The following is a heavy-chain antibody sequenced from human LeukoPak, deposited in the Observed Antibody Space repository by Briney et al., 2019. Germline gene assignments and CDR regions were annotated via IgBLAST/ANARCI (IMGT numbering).Heavy chain of an antibody. Sequence: PGGPLRLSCAASGFTFSSYSMNWVRQAPGKGLEWVSSISSSSSYIYYADSVKGRFTISRDNAKNSLYLQMNSLRAEDTAVYYCARERVVITTGYYYYYMDVWGKGTTVTVSS. CDR3: ARERVVITTGYYYYYMDV. CDR2: ISSSSSYI. CDR1: GFTFSSYS. D-gene: IGHD3-22*01. V-gene: IGHV3-21*01. J-gene: IGHJ6*03.